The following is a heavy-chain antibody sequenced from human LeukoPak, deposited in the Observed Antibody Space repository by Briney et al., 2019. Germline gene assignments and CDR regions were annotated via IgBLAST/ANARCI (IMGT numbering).Heavy chain of an antibody. CDR2: ISYDGSNE. CDR3: ARARVRGVSFFAY. V-gene: IGHV3-30*01. J-gene: IGHJ4*02. D-gene: IGHD2-21*01. Sequence: PGGSLRLSCEASGFTFSTYAMHWVRQAPGKGLEWVSEISYDGSNEYYADSVKGRFTISRGKSKNMLYLQMNSLTAEGSAVYYCARARVRGVSFFAYWGQGTLVTVSS. CDR1: GFTFSTYA.